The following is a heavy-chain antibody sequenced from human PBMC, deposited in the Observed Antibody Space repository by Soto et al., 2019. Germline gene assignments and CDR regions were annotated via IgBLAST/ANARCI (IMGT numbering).Heavy chain of an antibody. CDR2: ISSSSSYI. CDR3: ARDYGRIAAAGLDY. CDR1: GFTFSSYS. V-gene: IGHV3-21*01. Sequence: SLRLSCAASGFTFSSYSMNWVRQAPGKGLEWVSSISSSSSYIYYADSVKGRFTISRDNAKNSLYLQMNSLRAEDTAVYYCARDYGRIAAAGLDYWGQGTLVTVSS. D-gene: IGHD6-25*01. J-gene: IGHJ4*02.